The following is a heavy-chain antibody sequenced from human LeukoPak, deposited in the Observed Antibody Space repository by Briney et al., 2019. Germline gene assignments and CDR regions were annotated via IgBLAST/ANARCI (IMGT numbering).Heavy chain of an antibody. D-gene: IGHD7-27*01. V-gene: IGHV3-7*01. CDR2: INQDGSEK. J-gene: IGHJ4*01. Sequence: GGSLRLSCAGYGFTFSNFWMNWVRQAPGKGLEWVANINQDGSEKYYADSVKGRFTLSRANAENSVYLQMNNLRPEETAVYYCATLNWESPDYWGQGTQVTVSS. CDR1: GFTFSNFW. CDR3: ATLNWESPDY.